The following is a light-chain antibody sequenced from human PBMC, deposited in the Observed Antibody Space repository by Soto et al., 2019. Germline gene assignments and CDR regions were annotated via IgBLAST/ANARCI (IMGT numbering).Light chain of an antibody. J-gene: IGKJ4*01. CDR1: QDISNY. CDR3: QQLNTFLPT. Sequence: IQLTQSPSSLSASVGDRVTITCRASQDISNYLAWYQQKPGKAPNLLIYAASTLQHGVPSRFSGSGSGTDFTLTISSLQPEDSATYYCQQLNTFLPTFGGGTKVEIK. CDR2: AAS. V-gene: IGKV1-9*01.